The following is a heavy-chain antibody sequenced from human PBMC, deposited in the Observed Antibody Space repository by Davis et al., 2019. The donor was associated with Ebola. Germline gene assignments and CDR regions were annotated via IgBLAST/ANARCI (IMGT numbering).Heavy chain of an antibody. V-gene: IGHV5-51*01. CDR1: GYRFTSYW. CDR2: IHPIDSDT. CDR3: ARHRAWEYRTPSYYYYEMDV. D-gene: IGHD2/OR15-2a*01. Sequence: GESLKISCKASGYRFTSYWIGWVRQMPGKGLEWMGVIHPIDSDTTYSPSFQGQVTISADKSTNTAYLQWDSLKASDTATYYCARHRAWEYRTPSYYYYEMDVWGQGTTVTVSS. J-gene: IGHJ6*02.